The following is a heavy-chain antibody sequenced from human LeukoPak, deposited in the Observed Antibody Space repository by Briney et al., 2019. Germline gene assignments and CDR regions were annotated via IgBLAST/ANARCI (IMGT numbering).Heavy chain of an antibody. CDR1: GGSISSGSYY. D-gene: IGHD6-13*01. V-gene: IGHV4-61*02. Sequence: SQTLSLTCTVSGGSISSGSYYWSWIRQPAGKGLEWIGRIYTSGSTNYNPSLKSRATISVGTSKNQFSLKLSSVTAADTAVYYCARGEYSSSRGYWFDPWGQGTLVTVSS. CDR3: ARGEYSSSRGYWFDP. CDR2: IYTSGST. J-gene: IGHJ5*02.